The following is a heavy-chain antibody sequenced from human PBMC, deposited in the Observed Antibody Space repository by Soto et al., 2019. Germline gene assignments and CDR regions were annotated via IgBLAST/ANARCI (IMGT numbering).Heavy chain of an antibody. V-gene: IGHV6-1*01. D-gene: IGHD6-13*01. J-gene: IGHJ4*02. CDR2: TYYRSKWYY. Sequence: QSLSLTCAVSGEGISCISVTRKLIKQSPSRGLEWRGRTYYRSKWYYDYAVSVKSRITINPDTSKNQFSLQLNSVTPEDTAVYYCARDPVTAADYFDYWGPGTLVTVSS. CDR1: GEGISCISVT. CDR3: ARDPVTAADYFDY.